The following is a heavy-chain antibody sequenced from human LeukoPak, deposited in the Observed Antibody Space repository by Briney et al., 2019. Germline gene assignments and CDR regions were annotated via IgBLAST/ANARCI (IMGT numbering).Heavy chain of an antibody. V-gene: IGHV3-30*18. CDR3: AKPGKRRVVTITDFYY. D-gene: IGHD3-22*01. Sequence: GGSLRLSCAASGFTFSYYVMHWVRQAPGRGVEWVAVISQDGSNEYYADSVKGRSTISIDNSKNTLYLQMNSLRPEDTSVYYCAKPGKRRVVTITDFYYGGQGTLVTVSS. CDR2: ISQDGSNE. CDR1: GFTFSYYV. J-gene: IGHJ4*02.